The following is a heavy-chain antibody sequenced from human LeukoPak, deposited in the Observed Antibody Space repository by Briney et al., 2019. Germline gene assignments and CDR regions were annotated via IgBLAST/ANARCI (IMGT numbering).Heavy chain of an antibody. D-gene: IGHD2-2*01. Sequence: GGSLRLSCAASGFTFSSYSMNWVRQAPGKGLEGVSYISSSSSTIYYADSVKGRFTISRDNAKNSLYLQMNSLRAEDTALYYCARAQFIVVCYMDVWGKGTTVTVSS. CDR2: ISSSSSTI. V-gene: IGHV3-48*01. CDR1: GFTFSSYS. J-gene: IGHJ6*03. CDR3: ARAQFIVVCYMDV.